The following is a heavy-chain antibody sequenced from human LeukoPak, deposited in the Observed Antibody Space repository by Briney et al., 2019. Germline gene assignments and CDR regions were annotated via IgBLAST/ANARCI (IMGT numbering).Heavy chain of an antibody. CDR1: GFTFSSYG. CDR3: AKDPSYGGKAFDY. J-gene: IGHJ4*02. Sequence: PGGSLRLSCAASGFTFSSYGMHWVRQAPGKGLEWVAVIWYDGSNKYYADSVKARFTISRDNSKNTLYLQMNSLRAKDTAVYYCAKDPSYGGKAFDYWGQGTLVTVSS. D-gene: IGHD4-23*01. CDR2: IWYDGSNK. V-gene: IGHV3-33*06.